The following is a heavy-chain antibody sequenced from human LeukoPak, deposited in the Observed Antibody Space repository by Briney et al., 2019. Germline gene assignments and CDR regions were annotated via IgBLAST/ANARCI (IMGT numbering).Heavy chain of an antibody. D-gene: IGHD2-2*02. CDR3: AKDIHCSSTSCYTGFDY. V-gene: IGHV3-9*01. J-gene: IGHJ4*02. Sequence: GGSLRLSCAASGFTFDDYAMHWVRQAPGKGLEWVSGISWNSGSIGYADSVKGRFTISRDNAKNSLYLQMNSLRAEDTALYYCAKDIHCSSTSCYTGFDYWGQGTLVTVSS. CDR1: GFTFDDYA. CDR2: ISWNSGSI.